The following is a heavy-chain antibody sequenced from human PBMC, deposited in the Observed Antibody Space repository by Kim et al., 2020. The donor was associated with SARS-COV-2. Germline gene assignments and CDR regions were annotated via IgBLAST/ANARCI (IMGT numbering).Heavy chain of an antibody. V-gene: IGHV3-21*01. Sequence: GGSLRLSCAASGFTFSSYSMNWVRQAPGKGLEWVSSISSSSSYIYYADSVKGRFTISRDNAKNSLYLQMNSLRAEDTAVYYCARDQDGSGSYVRPLGDYYYYYGMDVWGQGTTVTVSS. CDR1: GFTFSSYS. CDR2: ISSSSSYI. CDR3: ARDQDGSGSYVRPLGDYYYYYGMDV. D-gene: IGHD3-10*01. J-gene: IGHJ6*02.